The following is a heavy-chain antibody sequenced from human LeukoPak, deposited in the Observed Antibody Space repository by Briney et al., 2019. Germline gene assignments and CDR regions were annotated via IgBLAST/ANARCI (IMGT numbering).Heavy chain of an antibody. Sequence: GGSLRLSCAASGFTFSSYAMHWVRQAPGKGLEWVAVISYDGSNKCYADSVKGRFTVSRDNAKSSLYLQLNSLRAEDTAVYYCATRSCSISACRASSYHCMDFWGKGTTVTVSS. V-gene: IGHV3-30-3*01. CDR1: GFTFSSYA. D-gene: IGHD2-2*01. CDR2: ISYDGSNK. J-gene: IGHJ6*03. CDR3: ATRSCSISACRASSYHCMDF.